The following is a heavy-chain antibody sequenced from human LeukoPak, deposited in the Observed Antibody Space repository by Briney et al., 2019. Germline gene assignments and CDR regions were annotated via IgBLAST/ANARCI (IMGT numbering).Heavy chain of an antibody. J-gene: IGHJ4*02. CDR2: IYYSGST. V-gene: IGHV4-59*01. D-gene: IGHD3-22*01. CDR1: GGSISSYY. CDR3: ARANSYDSSGFLTPRFDY. Sequence: PSETLSLTCTVSGGSISSYYWSWIRQPPGKGLEWIGYIYYSGSTNYNPSLKSRVTISVDTSKNQFSLKLSSVTAADTAVYYSARANSYDSSGFLTPRFDYWGQGTLVTVSS.